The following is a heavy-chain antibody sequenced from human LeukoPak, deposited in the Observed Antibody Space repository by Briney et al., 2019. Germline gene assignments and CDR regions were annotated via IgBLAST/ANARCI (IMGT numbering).Heavy chain of an antibody. CDR2: IKQDGSKK. D-gene: IGHD6-13*01. CDR3: ARASIAAAARSNDAFDI. CDR1: GFTFSSYW. V-gene: IGHV3-7*04. Sequence: GGSLRLSCAASGFTFSSYWMSWVRQAPGKGLEWVANIKQDGSKKYYVDSVKGRFTISRDNAKNSLYLQMNSLRAEDTAVYYCARASIAAAARSNDAFDIWGQGTMVTVSS. J-gene: IGHJ3*02.